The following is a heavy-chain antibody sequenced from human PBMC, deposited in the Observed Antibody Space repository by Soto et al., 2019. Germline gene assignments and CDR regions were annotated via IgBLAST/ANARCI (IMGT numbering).Heavy chain of an antibody. CDR1: GFTFSTYS. D-gene: IGHD1-7*01. J-gene: IGHJ3*02. CDR3: AKCMQAYWNYDAHQI. V-gene: IGHV3-23*01. Sequence: GGSLRFSCAASGFTFSTYSMTWVRQAPGKGLEWVAHITATGGNTYYADSVRGRFTISRDTSGNTLYLQMNSLRAEDTALYYCAKCMQAYWNYDAHQIWGQGTMVTVSS. CDR2: ITATGGNT.